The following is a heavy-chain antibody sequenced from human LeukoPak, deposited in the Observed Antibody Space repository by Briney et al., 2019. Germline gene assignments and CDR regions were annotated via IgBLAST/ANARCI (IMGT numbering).Heavy chain of an antibody. V-gene: IGHV3-30*18. J-gene: IGHJ3*02. CDR3: TKESLSRAFEI. CDR2: ISFDGSNK. Sequence: GGSLRLSCAASGFTFRSYGMHWVRQTPGKGLEWVAVISFDGSNKYYADSVKGRFVISRDNSKNTVYLQMNSLRAEDTAIYYCTKESLSRAFEIWGQGTMVTVSS. CDR1: GFTFRSYG.